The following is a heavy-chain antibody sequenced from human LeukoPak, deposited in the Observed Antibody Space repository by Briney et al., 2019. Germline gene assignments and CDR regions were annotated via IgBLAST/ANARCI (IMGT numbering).Heavy chain of an antibody. CDR1: GFTFSSYS. Sequence: KPGGSLRLSCAASGFTFSSYSMNWVRQAPGKGLEWVSSISSSSSYIYYADSVKGRFTISRDNAKNSLYLQMNSLRAEDTAVYYCARGFTYYDFWSFLWGQGTLVTVSP. CDR3: ARGFTYYDFWSFL. D-gene: IGHD3-3*01. CDR2: ISSSSSYI. V-gene: IGHV3-21*01. J-gene: IGHJ4*02.